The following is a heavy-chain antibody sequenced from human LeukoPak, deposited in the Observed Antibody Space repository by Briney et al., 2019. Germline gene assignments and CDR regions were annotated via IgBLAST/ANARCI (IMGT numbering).Heavy chain of an antibody. D-gene: IGHD3-22*01. CDR3: VKEGYYDNSGYPPHFDS. J-gene: IGHJ4*02. CDR2: MSSNGGRE. Sequence: PGGSLRLSCSASGFTFSSYAMHWVRQAPGKGLEYVSAMSSNGGREYYADSVKGRFTISRDNSKNTLYLQMSSLRPEDTAVYYCVKEGYYDNSGYPPHFDSWGQGTLVTVSS. CDR1: GFTFSSYA. V-gene: IGHV3-64D*09.